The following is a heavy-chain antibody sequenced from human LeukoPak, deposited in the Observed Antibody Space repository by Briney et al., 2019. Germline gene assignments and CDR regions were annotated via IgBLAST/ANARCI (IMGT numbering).Heavy chain of an antibody. CDR2: ISGSGGTT. Sequence: GGSLRLSCAASGFTFSSYAMSLVRQAPGKGLEWVSAISGSGGTTSYADSVKGRFTISRDNSKNTLYLQMNSLRAEDTAVYYCAKGGPFFGSGSYYTQCYFDYWGQGTLVTVSS. V-gene: IGHV3-23*01. J-gene: IGHJ4*02. CDR3: AKGGPFFGSGSYYTQCYFDY. CDR1: GFTFSSYA. D-gene: IGHD3-10*01.